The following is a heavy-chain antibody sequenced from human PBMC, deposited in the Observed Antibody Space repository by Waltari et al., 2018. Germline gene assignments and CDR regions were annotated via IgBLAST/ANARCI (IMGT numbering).Heavy chain of an antibody. J-gene: IGHJ5*02. CDR3: ARDIVVVPAATQGWFDP. CDR2: INPSGGST. V-gene: IGHV1-46*01. CDR1: GYTFTSYY. D-gene: IGHD2-2*01. Sequence: QVQLVQSGAEVKKPVASVKVSCKASGYTFTSYYMHWVRQAPGQGLEWMGIINPSGGSTSYAQKFQGRVTMTRDTSTSTVYMELSSLRSEDTAVYYCARDIVVVPAATQGWFDPWGQGTLVTVSS.